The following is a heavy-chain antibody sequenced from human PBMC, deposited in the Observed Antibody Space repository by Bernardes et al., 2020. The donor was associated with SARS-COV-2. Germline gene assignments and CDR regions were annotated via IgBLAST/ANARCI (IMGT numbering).Heavy chain of an antibody. D-gene: IGHD3-3*01. CDR3: ARAHRITIVGVVRYFVY. V-gene: IGHV4-31*03. CDR1: GGSISSGGYY. J-gene: IGHJ4*02. CDR2: IYYSGST. Sequence: SETLSLTCTVSGGSISSGGYYWSWLRPHPGKGLEWIGYIYYSGSTYYNPSLKSRVTISVDTTKNQFALKLSSVTAADTAVYYCARAHRITIVGVVRYFVYGGQGTLVTVAA.